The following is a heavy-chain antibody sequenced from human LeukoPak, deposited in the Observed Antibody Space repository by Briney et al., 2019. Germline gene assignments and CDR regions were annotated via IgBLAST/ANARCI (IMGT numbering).Heavy chain of an antibody. J-gene: IGHJ4*02. CDR3: AKDRVVATGIGEFDY. Sequence: GGALRLSCARSGYTVSRYTMSWVRQALGKGLEWVSHISDSGDTTYYADSVKGRFTISRDSSKNTLYLQMNSLRAEDTAVYYCAKDRVVATGIGEFDYWGQGTLVTVSS. D-gene: IGHD6-13*01. CDR1: GYTVSRYT. V-gene: IGHV3-23*01. CDR2: ISDSGDTT.